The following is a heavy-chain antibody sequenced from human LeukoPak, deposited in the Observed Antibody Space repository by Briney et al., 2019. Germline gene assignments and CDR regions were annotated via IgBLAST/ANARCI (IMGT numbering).Heavy chain of an antibody. V-gene: IGHV4-59*01. CDR3: ARAQGQWIQLPAYYYMDV. D-gene: IGHD5-18*01. CDR1: GGSISSYY. Sequence: SETLSLTCTVSGGSISSYYWSWIRQPPGKGLEWIGYIYYSGSTNYNPSLKSRATISVDTSKNQLSLKLSSVTAADTAVYYCARAQGQWIQLPAYYYMDVWGKGTTVTISS. J-gene: IGHJ6*03. CDR2: IYYSGST.